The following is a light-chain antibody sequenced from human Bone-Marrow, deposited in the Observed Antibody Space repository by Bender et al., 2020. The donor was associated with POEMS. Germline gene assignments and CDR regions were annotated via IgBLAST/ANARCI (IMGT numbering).Light chain of an antibody. CDR3: SSYTTSSTWV. V-gene: IGLV2-14*02. CDR2: DVS. Sequence: QSALTQPASVSGSPGQSITISCTGTSSDVGSYNFVSWYQQSPGKAPKLMIYDVSHWPSGVSNRFSGSQSGNTASLTISGLQADDEADYYCSSYTTSSTWVFGGGTKLTVL. J-gene: IGLJ3*02. CDR1: SSDVGSYNF.